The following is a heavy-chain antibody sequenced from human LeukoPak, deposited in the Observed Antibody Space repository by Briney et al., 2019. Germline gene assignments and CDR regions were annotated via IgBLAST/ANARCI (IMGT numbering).Heavy chain of an antibody. CDR2: IYYSGGT. V-gene: IGHV4-39*07. Sequence: SETLSLTCTVSGGSISSSNYYWGWIRQPPGKGLEWIGSIYYSGGTYNNPSLKSRVTISVDRSKNQFSLKLSSVTAADTAVYYCARDDGTTSLDYWGQGTLVTVSS. CDR1: GGSISSSNYY. CDR3: ARDDGTTSLDY. J-gene: IGHJ4*02. D-gene: IGHD1-7*01.